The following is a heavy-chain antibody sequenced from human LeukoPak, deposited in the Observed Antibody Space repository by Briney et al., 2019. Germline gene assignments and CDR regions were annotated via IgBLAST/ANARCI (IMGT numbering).Heavy chain of an antibody. J-gene: IGHJ4*02. V-gene: IGHV4-59*01. Sequence: SETLSLTCTVSGGSISTYYWSWIRHPPGKGLEWIGYIYYSGSAKYNPSLKSRVTISVDTSKNQFFLKLSSVTAADTAVYYCARSYGSGNYFDYWGQGTLVTVSS. CDR3: ARSYGSGNYFDY. CDR2: IYYSGSA. D-gene: IGHD3-10*01. CDR1: GGSISTYY.